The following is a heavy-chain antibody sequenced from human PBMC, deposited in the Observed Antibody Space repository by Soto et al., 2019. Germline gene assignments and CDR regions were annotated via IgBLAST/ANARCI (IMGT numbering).Heavy chain of an antibody. Sequence: GGSLRLSCAASGFTFSSYGMHWVRQAPGKGLEWVAVIWYDGSNKYYADSVKGQFTISRDNSKNTLYLQMNSLRAEDTAVYYCAREGIAAAGGDFDYWGQGTLVTVSS. CDR2: IWYDGSNK. CDR3: AREGIAAAGGDFDY. J-gene: IGHJ4*02. V-gene: IGHV3-33*01. D-gene: IGHD6-13*01. CDR1: GFTFSSYG.